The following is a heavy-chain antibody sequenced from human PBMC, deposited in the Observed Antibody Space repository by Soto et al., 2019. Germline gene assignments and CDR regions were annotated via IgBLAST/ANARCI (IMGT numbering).Heavy chain of an antibody. CDR3: ARDSSSWYHYYYYGMDV. CDR2: ISSSSSYI. J-gene: IGHJ6*02. Sequence: EVQLVESGGGLVKPGGSLRLSCAASGFTFSSYSMNWVCQAPGKGLEWVSSISSSSSYIYYADSVKGRFTISRDNAKNSLYLQMNSLRAEDTAVYYCARDSSSWYHYYYYGMDVWGQGTTVTVSS. D-gene: IGHD6-13*01. CDR1: GFTFSSYS. V-gene: IGHV3-21*01.